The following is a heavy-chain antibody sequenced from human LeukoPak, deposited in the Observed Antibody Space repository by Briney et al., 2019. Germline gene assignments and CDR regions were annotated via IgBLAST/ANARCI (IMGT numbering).Heavy chain of an antibody. V-gene: IGHV4-34*01. D-gene: IGHD6-19*01. CDR3: ARVYSSGWYTNYYYYYMDV. Sequence: SETLSLTCAVYGGSFSGYYWSWIRQPPGKGLEWIGEINHSGSTNYNPSLKSRVTISVDTSKNQFSLKLSSVTAADTAVYYCARVYSSGWYTNYYYYYMDVWGKGTTVTISS. J-gene: IGHJ6*03. CDR2: INHSGST. CDR1: GGSFSGYY.